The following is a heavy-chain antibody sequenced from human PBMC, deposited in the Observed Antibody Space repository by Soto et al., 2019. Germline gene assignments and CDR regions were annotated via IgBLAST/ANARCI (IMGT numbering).Heavy chain of an antibody. CDR1: GFTFSSYG. Sequence: QVQLVESGGGVVQPGRSLRLSCAASGFTFSSYGMHWVRQAPGKGLEWVAVIWYDGSNKYYADSVKGRFTISRDNSKNTLYLQMNSLRAEDTAAYYCAREHTPSWYREYYYGMDVWGQGTTVTVSS. V-gene: IGHV3-33*01. D-gene: IGHD6-13*01. CDR2: IWYDGSNK. CDR3: AREHTPSWYREYYYGMDV. J-gene: IGHJ6*02.